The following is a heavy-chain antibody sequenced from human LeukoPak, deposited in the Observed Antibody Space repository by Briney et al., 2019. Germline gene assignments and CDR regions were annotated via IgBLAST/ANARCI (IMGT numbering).Heavy chain of an antibody. CDR2: FDPEDGET. J-gene: IGHJ4*02. CDR1: GYTLTELS. V-gene: IGHV1-24*01. Sequence: ASVMVSFMVSGYTLTELSMHRVRQPPGKGLEWMGGFDPEDGETIYAQKFQGRVTMTEDTSTDTAYMELSSLRSEDTAVYYCATQGGLWLEDYWGQGTLVTVSS. D-gene: IGHD3-10*01. CDR3: ATQGGLWLEDY.